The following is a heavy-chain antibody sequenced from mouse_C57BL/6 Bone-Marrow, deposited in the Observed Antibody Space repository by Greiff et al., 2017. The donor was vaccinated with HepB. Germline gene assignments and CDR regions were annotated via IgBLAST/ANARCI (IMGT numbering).Heavy chain of an antibody. CDR1: GFTFSSYA. V-gene: IGHV5-4*03. CDR2: ISDGGSYT. Sequence: DVKLVESGGGLVKPGGSLKLSCAASGFTFSSYAMSWVRQTPEKRLEWVATISDGGSYTYYPDNVKGRFTISRDNAKNNLYLQMSHLKSEDIAMYYCASITTVVATHWGQGTLVTVSA. CDR3: ASITTVVATH. J-gene: IGHJ3*01. D-gene: IGHD1-1*01.